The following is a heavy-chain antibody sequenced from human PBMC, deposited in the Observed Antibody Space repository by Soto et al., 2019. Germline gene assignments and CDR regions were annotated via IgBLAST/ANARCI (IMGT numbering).Heavy chain of an antibody. V-gene: IGHV3-21*01. D-gene: IGHD6-19*01. J-gene: IGHJ5*01. CDR3: ARSGLAVPYSASQWFDP. CDR1: GFTFSTYG. CDR2: ISDSGHYI. Sequence: KPWGSLRLSCAASGFTFSTYGMNWFRQAPGKGLEWLSSISDSGHYIYYADSVKGRFTISRDNAKNSLFLQMNSLRGEDTAVYYCARSGLAVPYSASQWFDPWGQGTLVTLSS.